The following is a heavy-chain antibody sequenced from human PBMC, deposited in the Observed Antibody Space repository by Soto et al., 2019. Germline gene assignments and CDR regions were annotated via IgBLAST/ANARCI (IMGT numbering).Heavy chain of an antibody. V-gene: IGHV2-26*01. CDR2: IFSNDDK. J-gene: IGHJ2*01. CDR3: ARIFYSSSGEDWYFDL. Sequence: QVTLKESRPVLVKPTETLTMPGTVSGFSLTTDRMGVSWIRQPPGKALEWLANIFSNDDKSYSTSLKSRLTISKDTSKSQVVLTMTNMDPVDTATYYCARIFYSSSGEDWYFDLWGRGTLVSVSS. CDR1: GFSLTTDRMG. D-gene: IGHD6-13*01.